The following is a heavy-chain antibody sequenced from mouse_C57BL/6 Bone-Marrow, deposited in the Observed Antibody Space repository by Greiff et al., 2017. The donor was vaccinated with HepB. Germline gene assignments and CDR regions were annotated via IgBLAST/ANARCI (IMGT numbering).Heavy chain of an antibody. Sequence: QVQLKESGAELARPGASVKMSCKASGYTFTSYTMHWVKQRPGQGLEWIGYINPSSGYTKYNQKFKDKATLTADKSSSTAYMQLSSLTSEDSAVYYCARKWEGYAMDYWGQGTSVTVSS. CDR3: ARKWEGYAMDY. CDR2: INPSSGYT. V-gene: IGHV1-4*01. D-gene: IGHD1-3*01. J-gene: IGHJ4*01. CDR1: GYTFTSYT.